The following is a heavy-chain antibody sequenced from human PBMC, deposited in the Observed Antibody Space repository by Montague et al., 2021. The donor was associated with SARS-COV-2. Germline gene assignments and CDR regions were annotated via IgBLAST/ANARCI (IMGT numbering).Heavy chain of an antibody. CDR2: IYHTGST. D-gene: IGHD2-21*01. Sequence: TLSLTCTVSGGSITSGGYYWTWIRQHPGKGLEWIGYIYHTGSTYYNPSLQSRLRTSVDTSKNEFSLTLTSVTAADTAIYYCARDRGWGSRGAGYIDLWGRATLVTVSS. CDR3: ARDRGWGSRGAGYIDL. CDR1: GGSITSGGYY. V-gene: IGHV4-31*03. J-gene: IGHJ2*01.